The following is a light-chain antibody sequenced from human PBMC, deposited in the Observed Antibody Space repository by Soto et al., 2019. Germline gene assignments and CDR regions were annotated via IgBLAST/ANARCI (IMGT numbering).Light chain of an antibody. CDR1: SNDVGGYDY. J-gene: IGLJ1*01. Sequence: QSALTQPASVSGSPGQSITISCTGTSNDVGGYDYVSWYQQHSGKVPKLIIYDVSKRPSGVSNRFSGSKSGYTASLTISGLQAEDEADYYCCSYTTSDTRVFGTGTKLTAL. CDR3: CSYTTSDTRV. CDR2: DVS. V-gene: IGLV2-14*03.